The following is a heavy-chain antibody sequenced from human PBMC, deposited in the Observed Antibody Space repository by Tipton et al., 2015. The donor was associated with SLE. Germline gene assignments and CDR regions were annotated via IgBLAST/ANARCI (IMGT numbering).Heavy chain of an antibody. Sequence: SLRLSCAASGFTFSSYWMSWVRQAPGKGLEWVANIKQDGSEKYYVDSVKGRFTISRDNSKNTLYLQMNSLRAEDTAVYYCAKDYDFWSGLDYWGQGTLVTVSS. V-gene: IGHV3-7*01. J-gene: IGHJ4*02. CDR1: GFTFSSYW. CDR3: AKDYDFWSGLDY. CDR2: IKQDGSEK. D-gene: IGHD3-3*01.